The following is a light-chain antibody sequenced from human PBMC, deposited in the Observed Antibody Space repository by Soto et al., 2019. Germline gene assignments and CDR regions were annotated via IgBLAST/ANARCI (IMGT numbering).Light chain of an antibody. CDR3: QQYKNWRWK. Sequence: TISVSRGVGETLSCRSSQGIGDTLAWYQHKPGQVPRLLIYDASTRATAIPARFSGSGSGVEFALPISSLQSEDFGVYYFQQYKNWRWKFGQGTKVDIK. CDR2: DAS. J-gene: IGKJ1*01. V-gene: IGKV3-15*01. CDR1: QGIGDT.